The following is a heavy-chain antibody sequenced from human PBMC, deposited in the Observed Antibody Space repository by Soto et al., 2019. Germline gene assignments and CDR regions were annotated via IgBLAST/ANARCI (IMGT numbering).Heavy chain of an antibody. V-gene: IGHV4-34*01. Sequence: SETLSLTCAVYGGSFSGYYWSWIRQPPGKGLEWIGEINHSGSTNYNPSLKSRVTISVDTSKNQFSLKLSSVTAADTAVYYCARESAWISRAFDYWGQGPLVTVSS. D-gene: IGHD5-12*01. CDR2: INHSGST. CDR3: ARESAWISRAFDY. J-gene: IGHJ4*02. CDR1: GGSFSGYY.